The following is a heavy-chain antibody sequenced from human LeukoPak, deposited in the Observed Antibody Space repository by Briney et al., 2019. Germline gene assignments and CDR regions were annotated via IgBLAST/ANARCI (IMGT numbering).Heavy chain of an antibody. V-gene: IGHV3-23*01. CDR1: GITFSSHG. CDR3: AKDDAWLQYGN. Sequence: GGSLRLSCVASGITFSSHGMNWVRQAPGKGLEWVSGISPNGVITYYADSVKGRFTISRDNSKGTVYLQMNSLRPEDTAVYYCAKDDAWLQYGNWGRGTLVTVSS. D-gene: IGHD5-24*01. J-gene: IGHJ4*02. CDR2: ISPNGVIT.